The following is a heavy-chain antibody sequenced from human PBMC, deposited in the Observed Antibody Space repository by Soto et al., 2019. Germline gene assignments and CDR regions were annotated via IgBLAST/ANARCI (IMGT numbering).Heavy chain of an antibody. D-gene: IGHD1-26*01. V-gene: IGHV3-30*03. CDR3: ATNARYSGSYLDY. CDR2: ISYDGSNK. Sequence: QVQLVESGGGVVQPGRSLRLSCAASGFTFSGYAMHWVRQAPDKGLEWVAVISYDGSNKYYADSVKGRFTISRDNSKNTLFLQMASLRPEDTAVYYCATNARYSGSYLDYWGQETLVTVSS. J-gene: IGHJ4*02. CDR1: GFTFSGYA.